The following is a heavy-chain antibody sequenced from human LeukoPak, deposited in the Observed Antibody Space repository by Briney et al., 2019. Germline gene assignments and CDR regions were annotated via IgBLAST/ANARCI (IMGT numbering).Heavy chain of an antibody. V-gene: IGHV3-7*03. Sequence: GGSLRLSCAASGYTFSSYWMSWVRQAPGKGLEWVASINHNGNVNYYVDSVKGRFTISRDNAKNSLYLQMNSLKTEDTAVYYCTNYYDSSGYSPLDYWGQGTLVTVSP. D-gene: IGHD3-22*01. J-gene: IGHJ4*02. CDR1: GYTFSSYW. CDR2: INHNGNVN. CDR3: TNYYDSSGYSPLDY.